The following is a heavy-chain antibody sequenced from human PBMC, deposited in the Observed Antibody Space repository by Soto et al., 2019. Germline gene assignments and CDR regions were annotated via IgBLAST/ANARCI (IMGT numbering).Heavy chain of an antibody. J-gene: IGHJ6*02. Sequence: EVQLLESGGGLVQPGGSLRLSCAASGFTFSSYAMSWVRQAPGKGLEWVSAISGSGGSTYYADSVKGWFTISRDNSKNTLYLQMNSLRAEDTAVYYCAKGLNRPPGGMDVWGQGTTVTVSS. CDR1: GFTFSSYA. CDR3: AKGLNRPPGGMDV. D-gene: IGHD3-16*01. V-gene: IGHV3-23*01. CDR2: ISGSGGST.